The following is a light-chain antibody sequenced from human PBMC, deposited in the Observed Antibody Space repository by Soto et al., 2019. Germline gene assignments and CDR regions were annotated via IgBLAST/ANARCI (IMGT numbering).Light chain of an antibody. CDR1: QSITSSY. CDR3: QQYGSSPRT. J-gene: IGKJ1*01. V-gene: IGKV3-20*01. CDR2: GAS. Sequence: ESVLTQSPGTLSLSPGERATLSCRVSQSITSSYLAWYQQKPGQAPRLLIYGASSRATGIPDRFSGSGSGTDFTLTISRLEPEDFAVYYCQQYGSSPRTFGLGTKVEIK.